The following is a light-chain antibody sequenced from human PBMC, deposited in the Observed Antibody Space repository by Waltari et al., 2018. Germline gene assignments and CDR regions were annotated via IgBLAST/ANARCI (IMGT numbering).Light chain of an antibody. CDR1: KIGSKS. CDR2: DDS. Sequence: SYVLTQPPSVSVAPGQTARVTCGGNKIGSKSVHWYQQRPGQAPILVLYDDSDRPSGIPDRFSGSNSGNTATLTISRVEAGDEADYYCQVWDGSTDVVFGGGTKLTVL. V-gene: IGLV3-21*02. J-gene: IGLJ2*01. CDR3: QVWDGSTDVV.